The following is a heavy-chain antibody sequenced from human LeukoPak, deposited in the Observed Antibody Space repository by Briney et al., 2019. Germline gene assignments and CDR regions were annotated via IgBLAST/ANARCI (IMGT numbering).Heavy chain of an antibody. CDR2: ISSSSTYI. CDR3: ARGSYGSGSYHYYYYGMDV. J-gene: IGHJ6*02. V-gene: IGHV3-21*01. D-gene: IGHD3-10*01. CDR1: GFTFSGYS. Sequence: PGGSLRLSCAASGFTFSGYSMNWVRQAPGKGLEWVSSISSSSTYIYYADSVKGRFTISRDNAKNSLYLQMNSLRAEDTAVYYCARGSYGSGSYHYYYYGMDVWGQGTTVTVSS.